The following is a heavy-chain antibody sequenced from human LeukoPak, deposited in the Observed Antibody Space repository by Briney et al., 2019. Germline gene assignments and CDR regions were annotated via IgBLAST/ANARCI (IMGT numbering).Heavy chain of an antibody. CDR1: GGSISSYY. Sequence: SETLSLTCTVSGGSISSYYWSWIRQPPGKGLEWIGYIYTSGSTNYNPSLKSRVTISVDTSKNQFSLKLSSVTAADTAVYYCARRLLTDWYFDLWGRGTLVTVSS. CDR3: ARRLLTDWYFDL. V-gene: IGHV4-4*09. J-gene: IGHJ2*01. CDR2: IYTSGST. D-gene: IGHD1-26*01.